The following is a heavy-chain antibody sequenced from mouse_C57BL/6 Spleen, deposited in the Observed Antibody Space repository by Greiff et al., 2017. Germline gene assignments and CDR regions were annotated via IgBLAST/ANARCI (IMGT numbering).Heavy chain of an antibody. CDR2: IYPGSGST. Sequence: VQLQQPGAELVKPGASVKMSCKASGYTFTSYWITWVKQRPGQGLEWIGDIYPGSGSTNYNEKFKSKATLTVDTSSSTAYMQLSSLTSEDSAVYYCARVGTVVDWYFDVWGTGTTVTVSS. J-gene: IGHJ1*03. D-gene: IGHD1-1*01. CDR3: ARVGTVVDWYFDV. V-gene: IGHV1-55*01. CDR1: GYTFTSYW.